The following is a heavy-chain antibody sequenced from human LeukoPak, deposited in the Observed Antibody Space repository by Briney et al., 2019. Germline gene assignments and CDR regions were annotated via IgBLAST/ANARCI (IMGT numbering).Heavy chain of an antibody. V-gene: IGHV4-28*01. J-gene: IGHJ4*02. D-gene: IGHD2-2*01. CDR3: ARKNTCNSATCHDAFDY. Sequence: SETLSLTCAVSGYSISNNNWWGWIRQPPGKGLEWIGYIYYSGSTYYNPSLKSRVTMPVDTSENQFSLKLSSVTAVDTAVYFCARKNTCNSATCHDAFDYWGQGTLVTVSS. CDR1: GYSISNNNW. CDR2: IYYSGST.